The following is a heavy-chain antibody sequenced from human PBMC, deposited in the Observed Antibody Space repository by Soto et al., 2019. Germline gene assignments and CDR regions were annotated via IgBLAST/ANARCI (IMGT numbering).Heavy chain of an antibody. J-gene: IGHJ4*02. CDR3: ARALRGDY. Sequence: SETLSLTCTVSGGSFTNYYWSWIRQPPGKGLEWIGYIYYNGNTNYNPSLKSRVTMSVDTSKNQFSLNLSSVTAADTAVYYCARALRGDYWGQGTLVTVSS. V-gene: IGHV4-59*01. D-gene: IGHD3-10*01. CDR1: GGSFTNYY. CDR2: IYYNGNT.